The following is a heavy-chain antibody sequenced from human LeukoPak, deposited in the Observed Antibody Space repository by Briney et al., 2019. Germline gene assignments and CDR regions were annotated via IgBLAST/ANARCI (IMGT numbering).Heavy chain of an antibody. CDR2: INPNSGGT. D-gene: IGHD3-3*01. CDR3: ARDGSFGVANGDAFDI. Sequence: ASVKDSCKASGYTFTGYYMHWVRQAPGQGLEWMGWINPNSGGTNYAQKFQGRVTMTRDTSISTAYMELSRLRSDDTAVYYCARDGSFGVANGDAFDIWGQGTMVTVSS. V-gene: IGHV1-2*02. J-gene: IGHJ3*02. CDR1: GYTFTGYY.